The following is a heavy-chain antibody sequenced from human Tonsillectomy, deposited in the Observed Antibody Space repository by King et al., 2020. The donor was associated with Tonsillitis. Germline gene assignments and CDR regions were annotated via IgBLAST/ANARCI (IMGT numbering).Heavy chain of an antibody. J-gene: IGHJ4*02. CDR3: ALLRYFAPLDY. V-gene: IGHV5-10-1*03. Sequence: EVQLVESGAEVKKPGESLRISCRGSGYSFTNYWITWVRQMPGKGLEWMGRIAPRDSYTNYSPSFQGHVTISSDKSISTAYLQWSSLKASDPAMYYCALLRYFAPLDYWGQGTLVTVSS. CDR1: GYSFTNYW. D-gene: IGHD3-9*01. CDR2: IAPRDSYT.